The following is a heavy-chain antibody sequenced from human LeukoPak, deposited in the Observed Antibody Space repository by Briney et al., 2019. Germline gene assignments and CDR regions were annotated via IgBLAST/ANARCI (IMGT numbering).Heavy chain of an antibody. CDR3: ARDPDSGWPSYYYYGMDV. CDR1: GFTFSSYA. Sequence: TGGSLRLSCAASGFTFSSYAMSWVRQAPGKGLEWVANIKQDGSEKYYVDSVKGRFTISRDNAKNSLYLQMNSLRAEDTAVYYCARDPDSGWPSYYYYGMDVWGQGTTVTVSS. CDR2: IKQDGSEK. D-gene: IGHD6-19*01. V-gene: IGHV3-7*03. J-gene: IGHJ6*02.